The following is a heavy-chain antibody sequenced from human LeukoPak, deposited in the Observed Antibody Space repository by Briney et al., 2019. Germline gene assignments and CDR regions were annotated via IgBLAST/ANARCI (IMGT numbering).Heavy chain of an antibody. CDR2: IGTAGDT. CDR1: GFTLSSYA. D-gene: IGHD1-26*01. CDR3: ARQSTPHGNFDY. J-gene: IGHJ4*02. V-gene: IGHV3-13*01. Sequence: GGSLRLSCAASGFTLSSYAMHWVRQPAGQGLEWVSAIGTAGDTFYPGSVKGRFTISRENAKKSLFLQMSSLRVEDTAVYYCARQSTPHGNFDYWGQGTLVTVSS.